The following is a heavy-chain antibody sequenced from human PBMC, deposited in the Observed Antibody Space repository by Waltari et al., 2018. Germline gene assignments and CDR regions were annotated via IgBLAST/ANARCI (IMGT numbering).Heavy chain of an antibody. J-gene: IGHJ4*02. CDR1: GYSISSGYS. V-gene: IGHV4-38-2*01. Sequence: QVQLQESGPGLVKPSETLSLTCAVSGYSISSGYSWGWLRQPPGKGLEWIGSIYHSGSTYYNPSLKRRVTISVDTSKNQFSLKLSSVTAADTAVYYCARGRRDGFTSSGWYAAPLDYWGQGTLVTVSS. D-gene: IGHD6-19*01. CDR2: IYHSGST. CDR3: ARGRRDGFTSSGWYAAPLDY.